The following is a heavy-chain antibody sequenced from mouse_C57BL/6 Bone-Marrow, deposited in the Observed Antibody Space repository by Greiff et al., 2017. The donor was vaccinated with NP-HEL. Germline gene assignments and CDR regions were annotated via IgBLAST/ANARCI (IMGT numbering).Heavy chain of an antibody. CDR1: GYSFTDYN. Sequence: VQLQQSGPELVKPGASVKISCKASGYSFTDYNMNWVKQSNGKSLEWIGVINPDYGTTSYNQKFKGKATLTVDQSSSTAYMQLNSLTSEDSAVYYCAGYYGSSYDAMDYWGQGTSVTVSS. CDR3: AGYYGSSYDAMDY. CDR2: INPDYGTT. V-gene: IGHV1-39*01. D-gene: IGHD1-1*01. J-gene: IGHJ4*01.